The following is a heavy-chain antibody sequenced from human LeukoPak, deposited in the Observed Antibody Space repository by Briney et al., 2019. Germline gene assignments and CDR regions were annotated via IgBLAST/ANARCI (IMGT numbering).Heavy chain of an antibody. CDR2: ISSGGSTI. CDR3: ARDTDYGGPFDY. J-gene: IGHJ4*02. Sequence: GGSLRLSCAASGFTFSRYEMHGVRQVPGKGLEWVSYISSGGSTIYYADSVKGRFTISRDNAKNSLYLQMNSLRAEDTAVYYCARDTDYGGPFDYWGQGTLVTVSS. V-gene: IGHV3-48*03. D-gene: IGHD4-23*01. CDR1: GFTFSRYE.